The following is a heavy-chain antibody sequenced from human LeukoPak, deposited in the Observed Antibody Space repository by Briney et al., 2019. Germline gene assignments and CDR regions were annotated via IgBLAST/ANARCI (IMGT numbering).Heavy chain of an antibody. CDR1: GYSISSGYY. Sequence: SETLSLTCTVSGYSISSGYYWGWIRQPPGKGLEWIGTIYHSGSTYYNPSLKSRVTISVDTSKDQSSLRLSSVTAADTAVYYCARATVTSNWFDPWGQGTLVTVSS. CDR3: ARATVTSNWFDP. CDR2: IYHSGST. D-gene: IGHD4-11*01. V-gene: IGHV4-38-2*02. J-gene: IGHJ5*02.